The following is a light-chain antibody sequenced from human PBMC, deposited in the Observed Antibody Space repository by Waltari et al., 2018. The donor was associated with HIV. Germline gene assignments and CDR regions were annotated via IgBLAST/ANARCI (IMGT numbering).Light chain of an antibody. J-gene: IGKJ3*01. Sequence: AIRMTQSPSTIPASIGDSVSLTCRASQDINYSLAWYQQKPGRAPNLLIYGASTLHTGVPSRFSGSGSGTYFTLSINCLQAEDFATYYCQQYKSSAEFTFGPGTKVDFK. CDR3: QQYKSSAEFT. CDR2: GAS. V-gene: IGKV1-8*01. CDR1: QDINYS.